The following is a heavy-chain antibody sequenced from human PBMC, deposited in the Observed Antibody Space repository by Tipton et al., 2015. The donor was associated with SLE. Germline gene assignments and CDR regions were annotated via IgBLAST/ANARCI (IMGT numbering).Heavy chain of an antibody. Sequence: QVQLVQSGGGLVKPGASLRLSCAASGFTFSDYYMSWIRQAPGKGLEYIAYISTSGSTMYYADSAKGRFTISRDNAKNSMFLQVNSLRADDTALYYCARVITARGWNFDHWGQGSLVTVSS. J-gene: IGHJ4*02. CDR1: GFTFSDYY. D-gene: IGHD3-22*01. CDR2: ISTSGSTM. V-gene: IGHV3-11*04. CDR3: ARVITARGWNFDH.